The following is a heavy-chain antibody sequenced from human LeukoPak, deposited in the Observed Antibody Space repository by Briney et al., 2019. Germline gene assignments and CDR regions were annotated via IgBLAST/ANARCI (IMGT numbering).Heavy chain of an antibody. CDR1: GGSISSSSFY. D-gene: IGHD2-15*01. V-gene: IGHV4-39*07. CDR2: IYYSGNT. J-gene: IGHJ6*03. Sequence: SETLSLTCTVSGGSISSSSFYWGWIRQSPGKGLEWIGSIYYSGNTYYNPSLKSRVTISVDTSKNQFSLKLSSVTAADTAVYYCARGCSGGSCYSPFVYYYYMDVWGKGTTVTVSS. CDR3: ARGCSGGSCYSPFVYYYYMDV.